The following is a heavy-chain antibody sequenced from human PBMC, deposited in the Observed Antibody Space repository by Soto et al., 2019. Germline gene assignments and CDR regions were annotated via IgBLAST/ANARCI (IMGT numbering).Heavy chain of an antibody. CDR2: IYYSGTT. CDR3: ARAVSNVFDA. D-gene: IGHD4-4*01. Sequence: ASETLSLTCTVSGGSISSGGYYWTWIRQLPGKGLEWIGNIYYSGTTHYNPSLMSRATISVDTSKNQFSLSLNSMTAADTGVYYCARAVSNVFDAWGQGTMVTVSS. J-gene: IGHJ3*01. CDR1: GGSISSGGYY. V-gene: IGHV4-31*03.